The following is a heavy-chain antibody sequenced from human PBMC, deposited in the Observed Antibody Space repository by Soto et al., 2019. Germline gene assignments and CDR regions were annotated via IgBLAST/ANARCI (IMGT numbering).Heavy chain of an antibody. J-gene: IGHJ4*02. V-gene: IGHV4-59*01. Sequence: PSETLSLTCTVSGGSISSYYWSWIRQPPGKGLEWIGYIYYSGSTNYNPSLKSRVTISVDTSKNQFSLKLSSVTAADTAVYYCARERYSSGWHDYWGQGTLVTVS. CDR1: GGSISSYY. CDR3: ARERYSSGWHDY. CDR2: IYYSGST. D-gene: IGHD6-19*01.